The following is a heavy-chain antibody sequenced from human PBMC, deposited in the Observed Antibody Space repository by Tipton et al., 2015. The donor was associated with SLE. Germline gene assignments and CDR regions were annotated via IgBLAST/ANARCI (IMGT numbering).Heavy chain of an antibody. D-gene: IGHD3-10*01. Sequence: SLRLSCAASGFMFNTYRMTWVRQAPGKGLEWVSSISSGSNYIYYADSIEGRFTVSRDNAKNSLYLQMSSLRAEDTGVYYCARDGYGSAWFDSWGQGTLVTVSS. J-gene: IGHJ5*01. CDR1: GFMFNTYR. V-gene: IGHV3-21*03. CDR2: ISSGSNYI. CDR3: ARDGYGSAWFDS.